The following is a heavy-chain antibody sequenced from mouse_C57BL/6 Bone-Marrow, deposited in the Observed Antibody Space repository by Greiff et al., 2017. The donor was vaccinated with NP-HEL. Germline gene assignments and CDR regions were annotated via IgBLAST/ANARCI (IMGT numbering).Heavy chain of an antibody. V-gene: IGHV14-4*01. Sequence: VQLQQSGAELVRPGASVKLSCTASGFNIKDDYMHWVKQRPEQGLEWIGWIDPENGDTEYASKFQGKATITADTSSNTAYLQLSSLTSEDTAVYYCTTGGGVWLDYWGQGTTLTVSS. CDR3: TTGGGVWLDY. CDR2: IDPENGDT. CDR1: GFNIKDDY. D-gene: IGHD2-10*02. J-gene: IGHJ2*01.